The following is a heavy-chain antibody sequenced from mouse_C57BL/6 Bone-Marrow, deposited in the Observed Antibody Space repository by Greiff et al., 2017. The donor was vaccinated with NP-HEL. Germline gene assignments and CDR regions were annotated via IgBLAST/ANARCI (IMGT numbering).Heavy chain of an antibody. D-gene: IGHD1-1*01. CDR3: ASGGYGSSSSYWYFDV. CDR1: GYTFTSYW. CDR2: IDPNSGGT. Sequence: QVQLQQPGAELVKPGASVKLSCKASGYTFTSYWMHWVKQRPGRGLEWIGRIDPNSGGTKYNEKFKSKATLTVDKPSSTAYMQLSSLTSDDSAVYYCASGGYGSSSSYWYFDVWGTGTTVTVSS. V-gene: IGHV1-72*01. J-gene: IGHJ1*03.